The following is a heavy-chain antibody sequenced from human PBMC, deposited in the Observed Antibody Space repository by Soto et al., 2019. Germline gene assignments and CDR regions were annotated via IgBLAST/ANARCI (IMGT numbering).Heavy chain of an antibody. CDR2: ISYDGSNK. J-gene: IGHJ6*03. V-gene: IGHV3-30*03. D-gene: IGHD2-15*01. CDR1: GFTFSSYG. Sequence: QVQLVESGGGVVQPGRSLRLSCAASGFTFSSYGMHWVRQAPGKGLEWVAVISYDGSNKYYADSVKGRFTISRDNSKNTLYLQMNSLRAEDTPVYYCATDHARGRGSMDVWGKGTTVTVSS. CDR3: ATDHARGRGSMDV.